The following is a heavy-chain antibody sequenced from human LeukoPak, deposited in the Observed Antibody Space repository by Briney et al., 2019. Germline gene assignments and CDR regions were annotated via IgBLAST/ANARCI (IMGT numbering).Heavy chain of an antibody. CDR3: AREGPRYSYGYVSPLDY. J-gene: IGHJ4*02. V-gene: IGHV3-48*01. Sequence: PGGSLRLSCAASGFTFSRNSMIWVRQAPGKGLEWLSSISSSGSTIYYADSVKGRFTISRDNSKNTLYLQMNSLRAEDTAVYYCAREGPRYSYGYVSPLDYWGQGTLVTVSS. D-gene: IGHD5-18*01. CDR2: ISSSGSTI. CDR1: GFTFSRNS.